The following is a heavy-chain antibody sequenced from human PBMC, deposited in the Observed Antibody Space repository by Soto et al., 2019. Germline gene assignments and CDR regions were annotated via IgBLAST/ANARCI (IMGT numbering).Heavy chain of an antibody. CDR2: IYYDGSNK. CDR3: ARSQYSSSWYPFDY. CDR1: GFTFSSYG. Sequence: QVQLVESGGGVVQPGRSLGLSCAASGFTFSSYGMHWVRQAPGKGLEWVAVIYYDGSNKYYADSVKGRFTIPRDNSKNTLYLQMNSLRAEDTAVYYCARSQYSSSWYPFDYWGQGTLVTVSS. V-gene: IGHV3-33*01. J-gene: IGHJ4*02. D-gene: IGHD6-13*01.